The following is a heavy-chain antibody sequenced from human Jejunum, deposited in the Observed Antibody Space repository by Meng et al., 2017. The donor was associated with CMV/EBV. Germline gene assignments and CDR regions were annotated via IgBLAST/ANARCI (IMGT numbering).Heavy chain of an antibody. CDR3: AKTLSAYGLWSRADY. D-gene: IGHD3-3*01. V-gene: IGHV3-9*01. CDR2: VSLDGDII. CDR1: FTFSDYP. J-gene: IGHJ4*02. Sequence: FTFSDYPMRCVPPAPGRHVAGVSGVSLDGDIIVYASSVSGQFTISRDNAKDALYLQMNSLKAEDTTFYYCAKTLSAYGLWSRADYWGQGTLVTVSS.